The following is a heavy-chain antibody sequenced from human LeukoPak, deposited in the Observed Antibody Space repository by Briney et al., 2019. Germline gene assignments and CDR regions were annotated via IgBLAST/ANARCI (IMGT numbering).Heavy chain of an antibody. CDR3: AKDSSIAARRGHFDY. Sequence: GGSLRLSCAASGFTFSSYAMSWVRQAPGKGLEWVSAISGSGGSTYYADSVKGRFTISRDNSKNALYLQMNSLRAEDTAVYYCAKDSSIAARRGHFDYWGQGTLVTVSS. D-gene: IGHD6-6*01. J-gene: IGHJ4*02. V-gene: IGHV3-23*01. CDR1: GFTFSSYA. CDR2: ISGSGGST.